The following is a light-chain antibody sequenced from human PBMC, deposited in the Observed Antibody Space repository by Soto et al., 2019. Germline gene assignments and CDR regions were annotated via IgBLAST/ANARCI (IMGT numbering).Light chain of an antibody. V-gene: IGKV1-33*01. J-gene: IGKJ4*01. CDR2: DAS. CDR1: QDISNY. CDR3: QQYDNLPRT. Sequence: DIQMTQSPSSLSASVRDRVTITCQASQDISNYLNWYQQKPGKAPKLLIYDASNLETGVPSRFSGSGSGTDFTFTISSLQPEDIATYYCQQYDNLPRTFGGGTKVDNK.